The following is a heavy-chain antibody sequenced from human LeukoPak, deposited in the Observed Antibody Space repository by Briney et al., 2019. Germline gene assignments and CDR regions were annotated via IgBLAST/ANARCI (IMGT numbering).Heavy chain of an antibody. J-gene: IGHJ4*02. CDR3: ARTLVPVVVTAIMGY. V-gene: IGHV3-30*02. CDR2: IWYDGSNK. Sequence: GGSLRLSCATSGFTFNRFGMHWVRQAPGKGLEWVAVIWYDGSNKDYADSVKGRFTISRDNSKNTLYLQMNSLRAEDTAVYYCARTLVPVVVTAIMGYWGQGTLVTVSS. CDR1: GFTFNRFG. D-gene: IGHD2-21*02.